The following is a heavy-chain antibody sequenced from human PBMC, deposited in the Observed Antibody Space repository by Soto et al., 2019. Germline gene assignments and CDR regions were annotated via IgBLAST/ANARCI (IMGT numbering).Heavy chain of an antibody. J-gene: IGHJ4*02. D-gene: IGHD4-17*01. CDR2: ISSSGSTI. Sequence: EVQLVESGGGLVQPGGSLRLSCAASGFTFSSYEMNWVRQAPGKGLEWVSYISSSGSTIYYADSVKGRFTISRDNAKNSLYLQMNSLRAEDTAVYYFARDRNFPGDSPGIFDYWGQGTLVTVSS. CDR3: ARDRNFPGDSPGIFDY. CDR1: GFTFSSYE. V-gene: IGHV3-48*03.